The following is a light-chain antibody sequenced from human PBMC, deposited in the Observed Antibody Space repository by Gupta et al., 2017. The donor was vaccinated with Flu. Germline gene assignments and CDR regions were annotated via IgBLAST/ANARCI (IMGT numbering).Light chain of an antibody. Sequence: QSVLTQPPSVSAAPGQKVTISCSGSSSDIGKNHVSWYQQLPGTAPKLLIYKNDERPSGIPDRFSASKSGTSATLAITGLQTGDEADYYCGTWDTTLSPVFGGGTSLTVL. CDR3: GTWDTTLSPV. J-gene: IGLJ3*02. V-gene: IGLV1-51*02. CDR1: SSDIGKNH. CDR2: KND.